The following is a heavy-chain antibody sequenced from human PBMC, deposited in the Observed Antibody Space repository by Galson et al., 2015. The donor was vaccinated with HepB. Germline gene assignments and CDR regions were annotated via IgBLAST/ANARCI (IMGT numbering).Heavy chain of an antibody. V-gene: IGHV3-7*03. Sequence: SLRLSCAASGFTLSNYWMAWVRQAPGEGLEWVAYICASGTTKHYADSVQGRFIISIDNAESSIYLQMNSLRADDTAIYYCARDPGYCRGGRFHNWFDPWGQGTLVTVSS. D-gene: IGHD2-15*01. CDR3: ARDPGYCRGGRFHNWFDP. J-gene: IGHJ5*02. CDR2: ICASGTTK. CDR1: GFTLSNYW.